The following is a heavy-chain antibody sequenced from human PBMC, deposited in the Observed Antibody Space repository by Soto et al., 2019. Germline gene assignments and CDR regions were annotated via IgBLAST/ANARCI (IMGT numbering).Heavy chain of an antibody. CDR3: AKFEGVVAGPVDY. J-gene: IGHJ4*02. D-gene: IGHD6-19*01. V-gene: IGHV3-23*01. CDR2: ISGGGKNT. CDR1: GFTFSCCA. Sequence: GSLSPSCAASGFTFSCCAMSWVRQAPGKGLEWVLGISGGGKNTYYAASLKRRTAISRDNSKNTPDLQMNSLTVEDTAVYYWAKFEGVVAGPVDYWGQGTLVTVS.